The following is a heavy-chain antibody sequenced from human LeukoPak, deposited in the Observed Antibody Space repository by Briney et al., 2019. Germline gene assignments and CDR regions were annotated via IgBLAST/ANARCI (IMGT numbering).Heavy chain of an antibody. Sequence: TGGSLRLSCAASGFTVSSDYMSWVRQAPGKGLEWVSVIYSGGSTYYAVSVKGRFTISRDNSKNTLFLQMNSLRAEDTAVYYCASQPSGSYYDAYDYWGQGTLVTVSS. CDR1: GFTVSSDY. V-gene: IGHV3-66*04. CDR3: ASQPSGSYYDAYDY. D-gene: IGHD1-26*01. CDR2: IYSGGST. J-gene: IGHJ4*02.